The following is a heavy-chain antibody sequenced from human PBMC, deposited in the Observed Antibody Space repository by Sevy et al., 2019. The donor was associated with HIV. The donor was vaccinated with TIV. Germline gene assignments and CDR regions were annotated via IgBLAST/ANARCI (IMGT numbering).Heavy chain of an antibody. CDR3: VREGLGGFSYSLDC. CDR2: MKEDGSEK. CDR1: GFTFSSYW. V-gene: IGHV3-7*01. J-gene: IGHJ4*02. Sequence: GESLKISCAASGFTFSSYWMSWVRQAPGKGLEWVATMKEDGSEKSYVDSVKGPITISRDNAKNSLYLQMNSLRVDDTALYYCVREGLGGFSYSLDCWGQGTLVTVSS. D-gene: IGHD5-18*01.